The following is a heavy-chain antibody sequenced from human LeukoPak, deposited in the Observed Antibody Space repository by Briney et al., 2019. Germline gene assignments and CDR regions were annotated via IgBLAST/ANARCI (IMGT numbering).Heavy chain of an antibody. CDR1: GYTFTGYY. V-gene: IGHV1-2*06. Sequence: ASVKVSFKASGYTFTGYYMHWVRQAPGQGLEWMGRINPNSGGTNYAQKFQGRVTMTRDTSISTAYMELSRLRSDDTAVYYCARDPYGSGSPAYYFDYWGQGTLVTVSS. J-gene: IGHJ4*02. D-gene: IGHD3-10*01. CDR2: INPNSGGT. CDR3: ARDPYGSGSPAYYFDY.